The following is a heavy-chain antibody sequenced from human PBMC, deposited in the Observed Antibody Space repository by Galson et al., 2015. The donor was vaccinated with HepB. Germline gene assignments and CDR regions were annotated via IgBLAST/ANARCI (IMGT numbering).Heavy chain of an antibody. CDR2: ISSSSSYI. V-gene: IGHV3-21*01. D-gene: IGHD6-13*01. CDR3: ASIAAAGRTFDY. Sequence: SLRLSCAASGFTFSSYCMNWVRQAPGKGLEWVSSISSSSSYIYYADSVKGRFTISRDNAKNSLYLQMNSLRAEDTAVYYCASIAAAGRTFDYWGQGTLVTVSS. J-gene: IGHJ4*02. CDR1: GFTFSSYC.